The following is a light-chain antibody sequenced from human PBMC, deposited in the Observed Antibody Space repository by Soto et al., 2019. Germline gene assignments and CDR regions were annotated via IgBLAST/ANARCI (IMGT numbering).Light chain of an antibody. Sequence: QSVLTQPRSVSGSPGQSVTISCTGTSSDVGGYNYVSWYQHHPGKAPKLIIYEVINRPSGISNRFSGSKSGNTASLTISGLQAEDESDYYCTSFTTSRTLVFGGGTQLTVL. J-gene: IGLJ2*01. CDR3: TSFTTSRTLV. CDR2: EVI. V-gene: IGLV2-14*01. CDR1: SSDVGGYNY.